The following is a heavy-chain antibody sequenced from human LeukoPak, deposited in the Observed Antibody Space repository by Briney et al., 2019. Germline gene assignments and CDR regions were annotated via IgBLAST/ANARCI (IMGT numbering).Heavy chain of an antibody. CDR1: GGTFSSYA. Sequence: SVKVSCKASGGTFSSYAISWVRQAPGQGLEWMGRIIPIFGIANYAQKFQGRVTITADKSTSTAYMELSSLRSEDTAMYYCARRFYDSSGETWGQGTLVTVSS. V-gene: IGHV1-69*04. J-gene: IGHJ5*02. D-gene: IGHD3-22*01. CDR2: IIPIFGIA. CDR3: ARRFYDSSGET.